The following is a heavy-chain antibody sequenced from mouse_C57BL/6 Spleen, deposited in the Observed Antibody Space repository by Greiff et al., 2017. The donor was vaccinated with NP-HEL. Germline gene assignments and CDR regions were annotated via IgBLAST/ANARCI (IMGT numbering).Heavy chain of an antibody. V-gene: IGHV1-76*01. CDR1: GYTFTDYY. D-gene: IGHD4-1*01. CDR2: IYPGSGNT. Sequence: VQLQQSGAELVRPGASVKLSCKASGYTFTDYYINWVKQRPGQGLEWIARIYPGSGNTYYNEKFKGKATLTAEKSSSTAYMQLSSLTSEDSAVYFCARRGLGLYAMDYWGQGTSVTVSS. CDR3: ARRGLGLYAMDY. J-gene: IGHJ4*01.